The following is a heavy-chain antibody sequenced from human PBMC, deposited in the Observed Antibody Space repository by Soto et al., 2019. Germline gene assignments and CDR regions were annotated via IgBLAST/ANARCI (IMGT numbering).Heavy chain of an antibody. CDR2: ISPYNGDT. V-gene: IGHV1-18*04. Sequence: QVQLVQSGAEVKRPGASLKVSCKASGYTFTTYGFNWVRQAPGQGLEWMGWISPYNGDTNYAQNFQGRVTLTTDTSTSKAYMELGSLTSEDTAVYYCARTPRAKMIVLEAATRFDYWGQGPLVTVSS. J-gene: IGHJ4*02. CDR1: GYTFTTYG. D-gene: IGHD2-15*01. CDR3: ARTPRAKMIVLEAATRFDY.